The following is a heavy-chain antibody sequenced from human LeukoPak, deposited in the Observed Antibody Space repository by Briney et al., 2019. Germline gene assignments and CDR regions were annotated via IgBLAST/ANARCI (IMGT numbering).Heavy chain of an antibody. CDR1: GFTFDDYA. V-gene: IGHV3-9*01. CDR3: AKDTGASTHCYYYYGMDV. J-gene: IGHJ6*02. D-gene: IGHD2-2*01. Sequence: GGSLRLSCAASGFTFDDYAMHWVRQAPGKGLEWVSGISWNSGSIGYADSVKGRFTISRDNAKNSLYLQMNSLRAEDTALYYCAKDTGASTHCYYYYGMDVWGQGTTVTVSS. CDR2: ISWNSGSI.